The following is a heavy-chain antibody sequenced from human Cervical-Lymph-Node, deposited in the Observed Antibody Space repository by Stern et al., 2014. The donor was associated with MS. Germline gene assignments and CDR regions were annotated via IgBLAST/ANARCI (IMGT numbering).Heavy chain of an antibody. D-gene: IGHD1-26*01. J-gene: IGHJ6*02. V-gene: IGHV1-69*01. CDR2: LIPIFGTA. CDR1: GGTFSSYA. CDR3: ARGELKEGLVRGMDV. Sequence: LVESGAEVKKPWSSVKVSCKASGGTFSSYAISWVRQAPGQGLEWMGGLIPIFGTANYAQKFQGRVTITADESTSTAYMELSSLRSEDTAVYYCARGELKEGLVRGMDVWGQGTTVTVSS.